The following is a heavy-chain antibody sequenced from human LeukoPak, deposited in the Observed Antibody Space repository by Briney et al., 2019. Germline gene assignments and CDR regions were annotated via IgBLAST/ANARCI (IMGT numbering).Heavy chain of an antibody. CDR2: ISYDGSNK. Sequence: GGSLRLSCAASGFTFSNYGMHWVRQAPGKGLEWVAVISYDGSNKYYADSVKGRFTLSRDNSKDTLYLQMDSLRAEDTAVYSCARGYCSSTACPPCDYWGQGTLVTVSS. J-gene: IGHJ4*02. V-gene: IGHV3-30*03. D-gene: IGHD2-2*01. CDR1: GFTFSNYG. CDR3: ARGYCSSTACPPCDY.